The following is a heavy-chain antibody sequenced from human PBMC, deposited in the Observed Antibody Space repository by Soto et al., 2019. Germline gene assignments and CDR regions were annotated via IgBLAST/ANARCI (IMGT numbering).Heavy chain of an antibody. CDR3: ARDLEGDYDDILTGPFDY. Sequence: GGSLRLSCAASGFTFSSYSMNWVRQAPGKGLEWVSSISSSSSYIYYADSVKGRFNISRDNAKNSLYLQMNSLRAEDTAVYYCARDLEGDYDDILTGPFDYWGQGTPVNVSS. D-gene: IGHD3-9*01. V-gene: IGHV3-21*01. CDR2: ISSSSSYI. CDR1: GFTFSSYS. J-gene: IGHJ4*02.